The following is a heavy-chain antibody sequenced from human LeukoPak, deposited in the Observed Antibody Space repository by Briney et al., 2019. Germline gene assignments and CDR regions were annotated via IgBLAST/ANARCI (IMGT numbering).Heavy chain of an antibody. CDR3: ASCSTIKYYYYYYMDV. D-gene: IGHD2-2*01. CDR2: INPNRGGT. Sequence: ASVKVSCKASGYTFTGYYMHWVRQAPGQGLEWMGWINPNRGGTNYAQKFQGRVTMTRDTSISTAYMELSRLRSDDTAVYYCASCSTIKYYYYYYMDVWGKGTTVTVSS. CDR1: GYTFTGYY. J-gene: IGHJ6*03. V-gene: IGHV1-2*02.